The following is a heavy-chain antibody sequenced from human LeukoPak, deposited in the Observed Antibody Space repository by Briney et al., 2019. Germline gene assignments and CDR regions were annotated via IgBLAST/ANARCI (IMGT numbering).Heavy chain of an antibody. V-gene: IGHV3-30-3*01. Sequence: GVSLRLSCAASGFTFSSYAMHWVRQAPGKGLEWVAVISYDGSNKYYADSVKGRFTISRDNSKNTLYLQMNSLRAEDTAVYYCARGLGVWWLVCGVYGGQGTLVTVSS. CDR1: GFTFSSYA. CDR2: ISYDGSNK. J-gene: IGHJ4*02. D-gene: IGHD6-19*01. CDR3: ARGLGVWWLVCGVY.